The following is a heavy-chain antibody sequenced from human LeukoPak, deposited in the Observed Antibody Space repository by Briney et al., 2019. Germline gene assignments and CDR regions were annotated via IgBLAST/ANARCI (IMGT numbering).Heavy chain of an antibody. J-gene: IGHJ4*02. V-gene: IGHV4-34*01. Sequence: ETLSLTCAVYGGSFSGYYWSWIRQPPGKGLEWIGEIYHSGSTNYNPSLKSRVTISVDKSKNQFSLKLSSVTAADTAVYYCARGGGSYYSPLYYWGQGTLVTVSS. CDR2: IYHSGST. CDR3: ARGGGSYYSPLYY. CDR1: GGSFSGYY. D-gene: IGHD1-26*01.